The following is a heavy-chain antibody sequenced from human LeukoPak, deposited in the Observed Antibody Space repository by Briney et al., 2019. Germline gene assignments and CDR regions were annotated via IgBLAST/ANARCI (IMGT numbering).Heavy chain of an antibody. J-gene: IGHJ4*02. CDR3: ARHWETSSWYVDY. CDR2: IHPSGST. Sequence: SETLSLTCTVSGDSVSGFYWSWIRQPAGKGLEWIGRIHPSGSTNYNPSLKSRVTISVDTSKNQLSLKLSSVTAADTAVYYCARHWETSSWYVDYWGQGTLVTVSS. CDR1: GDSVSGFY. D-gene: IGHD6-13*01. V-gene: IGHV4-4*07.